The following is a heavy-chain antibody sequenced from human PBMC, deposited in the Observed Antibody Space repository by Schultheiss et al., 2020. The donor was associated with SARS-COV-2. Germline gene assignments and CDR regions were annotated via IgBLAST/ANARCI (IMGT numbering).Heavy chain of an antibody. CDR2: INSDGSST. V-gene: IGHV3-74*01. CDR3: AKDVEMATIYSTDGFDP. CDR1: GFTFSSYW. J-gene: IGHJ5*02. D-gene: IGHD5-24*01. Sequence: GGSLRLSCAASGFTFSSYWMHWVRQAPGKGLVWVSRINSDGSSTSYADSVKGRFTISRDNAKNTLYLQMNSLRAEDTALYYCAKDVEMATIYSTDGFDPWGQGTLVTVSS.